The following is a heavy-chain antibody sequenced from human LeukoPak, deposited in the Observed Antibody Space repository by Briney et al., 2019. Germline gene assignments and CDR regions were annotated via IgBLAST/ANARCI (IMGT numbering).Heavy chain of an antibody. CDR1: GYTFTGYY. D-gene: IGHD1-26*01. CDR3: ARDNDLRPIVGATTFPNAFDY. Sequence: ASVKVSCKPSGYTFTGYYLHWVRQAPGQGLEWMGRINPSTGGTNYAQNFQGRVTMTRDASISTAYMELSRLTSDDTAVYYCARDNDLRPIVGATTFPNAFDYWGQGTLVTVSS. CDR2: INPSTGGT. J-gene: IGHJ4*02. V-gene: IGHV1-2*06.